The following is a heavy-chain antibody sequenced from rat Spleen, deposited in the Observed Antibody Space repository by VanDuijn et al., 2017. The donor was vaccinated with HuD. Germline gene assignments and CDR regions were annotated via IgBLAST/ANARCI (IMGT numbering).Heavy chain of an antibody. CDR3: ARAGYLRDWYFDF. V-gene: IGHV5-25*01. D-gene: IGHD2-2*01. CDR1: GFTFTDYY. CDR2: ITNTGGST. Sequence: EVQLVESDGGLVQPGRSLKLSCAASGFTFTDYYMAWVRQAPTKGLEWVASITNTGGSTYYPDSVKGRFTISRDNTKNTLYLQMDNLRSEDTATYYCARAGYLRDWYFDFWGPGTMVTVSS. J-gene: IGHJ1*01.